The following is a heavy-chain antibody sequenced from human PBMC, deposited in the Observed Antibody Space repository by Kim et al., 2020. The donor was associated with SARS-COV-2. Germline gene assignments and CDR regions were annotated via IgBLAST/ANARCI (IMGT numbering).Heavy chain of an antibody. CDR1: GFTFSSYG. D-gene: IGHD3-10*01. CDR3: ARATMVRVRLGGMDV. Sequence: GGSLRLSCAASGFTFSSYGMHWVRQAPGKGLEWVAVISYDGSNKYYADSVKGRFTISRDNSKNTLYLQMNSLRAEDTAVYYCARATMVRVRLGGMDVWGQGTTVTVSS. V-gene: IGHV3-33*05. J-gene: IGHJ6*02. CDR2: ISYDGSNK.